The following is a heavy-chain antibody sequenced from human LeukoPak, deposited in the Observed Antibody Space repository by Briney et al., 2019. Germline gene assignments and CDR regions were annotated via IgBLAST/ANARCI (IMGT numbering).Heavy chain of an antibody. J-gene: IGHJ5*02. CDR3: ARERGSGSYHPFDP. V-gene: IGHV3-7*01. CDR1: GFTFSSYW. CDR2: IKQDGSEK. D-gene: IGHD3-10*01. Sequence: GGSLRLSCVASGFTFSSYWMSWVRQTPGKGLEWVANIKQDGSEKNYVDSVKGRFTISRDNAKNSLYLQMNSLRADDTAVYYCARERGSGSYHPFDPWGQGTLATVSS.